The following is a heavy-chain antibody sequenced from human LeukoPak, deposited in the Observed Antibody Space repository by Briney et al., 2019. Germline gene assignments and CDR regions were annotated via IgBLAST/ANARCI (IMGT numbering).Heavy chain of an antibody. CDR3: AKYNYYGSGSYYNYYYYGMDV. CDR1: GFTFSDYY. D-gene: IGHD3-10*01. J-gene: IGHJ6*02. V-gene: IGHV3-11*01. Sequence: PGGSLRLSCAASGFTFSDYYMSWIRQAPGKGLEWVSYISSSGSTIYYADSVRGRFTISRDNAKNSLYLQMNSLRAEDTAVYYCAKYNYYGSGSYYNYYYYGMDVWGQGTTVTVSS. CDR2: ISSSGSTI.